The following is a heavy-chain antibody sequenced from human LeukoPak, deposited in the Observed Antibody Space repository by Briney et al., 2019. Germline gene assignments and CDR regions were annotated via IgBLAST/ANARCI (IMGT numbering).Heavy chain of an antibody. CDR1: GFTFSSYW. CDR2: INSDGSST. J-gene: IGHJ4*02. Sequence: GGSLRLSCAASGFTFSSYWMHWVRQAPGKGLVWVSRINSDGSSTSYADSVKGRFTISRDNAKNTLYLQMNSLRAEDTAVYYCAKDATWFGELFIDYWGQGTLVTVSS. D-gene: IGHD3-10*01. CDR3: AKDATWFGELFIDY. V-gene: IGHV3-74*01.